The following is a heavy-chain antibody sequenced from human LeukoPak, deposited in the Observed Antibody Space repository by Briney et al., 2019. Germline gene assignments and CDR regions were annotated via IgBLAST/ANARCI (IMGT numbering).Heavy chain of an antibody. CDR3: TRGLAMGPNYYGSGSSYYYYGMDV. D-gene: IGHD3-10*01. Sequence: GGSLRLSCAASGFTFSGSAMHWVRQASGKGLEWVGRIRSKANSYATAYAASVKGRFTISRDDSKNTAYLQMNSLKTEDTAVYYCTRGLAMGPNYYGSGSSYYYYGMDVWGQGTTVTVSS. CDR2: IRSKANSYAT. V-gene: IGHV3-73*01. CDR1: GFTFSGSA. J-gene: IGHJ6*02.